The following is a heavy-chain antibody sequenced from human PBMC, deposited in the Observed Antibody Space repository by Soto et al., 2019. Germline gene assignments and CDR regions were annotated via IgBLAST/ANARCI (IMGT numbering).Heavy chain of an antibody. CDR2: MASNGGT. Sequence: QVQLQESGPGLVKPSETLSLTCTVSDDSSSNYKWSWIRQPPGSRLEWIGYMASNGGTSYNPSLQSLVTRSIDTSTKQIFLKFSLVTAADTDVYYCVRQGFGRLHGLVGGWGQGTTVTVSS. CDR1: DDSSSNYK. D-gene: IGHD3-10*01. J-gene: IGHJ6*02. V-gene: IGHV4-59*08. CDR3: VRQGFGRLHGLVGG.